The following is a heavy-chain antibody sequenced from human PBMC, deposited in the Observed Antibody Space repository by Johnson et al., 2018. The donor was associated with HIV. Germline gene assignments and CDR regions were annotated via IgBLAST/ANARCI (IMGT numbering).Heavy chain of an antibody. D-gene: IGHD3-22*01. J-gene: IGHJ3*02. Sequence: QMQLVESGGGVVQPGGSLRLSCAASGFTFSTFGMHWVRQAPGKGLEWVAFIRYDGNNKYYADSVKGRFTISRDNSKNTLYLQMNSLRAEDTAVYYCASDYYYDSRARLGAFDIWGQGTMVTVSS. CDR3: ASDYYYDSRARLGAFDI. CDR1: GFTFSTFG. CDR2: IRYDGNNK. V-gene: IGHV3-30*02.